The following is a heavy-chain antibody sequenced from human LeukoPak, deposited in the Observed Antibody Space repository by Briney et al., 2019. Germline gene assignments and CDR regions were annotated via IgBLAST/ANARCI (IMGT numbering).Heavy chain of an antibody. D-gene: IGHD3-22*01. CDR3: AKGTYYYDKSVQEPGVYYYYAMDV. CDR1: GATFTSYA. V-gene: IGHV1-69*01. J-gene: IGHJ6*02. CDR2: IIPFFGTG. Sequence: ASVKVSCKASGATFTSYAISRVRQAPGHGLGWMGGIIPFFGTGNYAQKFQSRVTFTAGESTSTAYMELSSLRFEDSAVYFCAKGTYYYDKSVQEPGVYYYYAMDVWGQGTTVTVS.